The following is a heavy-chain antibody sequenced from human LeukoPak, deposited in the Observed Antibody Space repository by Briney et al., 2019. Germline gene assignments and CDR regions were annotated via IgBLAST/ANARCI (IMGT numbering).Heavy chain of an antibody. V-gene: IGHV1-2*04. CDR3: ARGCGGSGGSCSFDY. D-gene: IGHD2-15*01. J-gene: IGHJ4*02. CDR1: GYTFTGYY. CDR2: INPNSGGT. Sequence: ASVKVSCKASGYTFTGYYMHWVRQAPGQGLEWMGWINPNSGGTNYAQKFQGWVTMTRDTSISTAYMELSRLRSDDTAVYYCARGCGGSGGSCSFDYWGQGTLVTVSS.